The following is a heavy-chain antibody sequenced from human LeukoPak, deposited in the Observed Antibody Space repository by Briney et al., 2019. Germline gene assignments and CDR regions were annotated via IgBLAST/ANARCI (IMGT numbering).Heavy chain of an antibody. J-gene: IGHJ4*02. CDR3: ARGPSYSSSEASFDY. CDR1: GFTVSSNY. V-gene: IGHV3-66*01. Sequence: GGSLRLSCAASGFTVSSNYMSWVRQAPGKGLEWVSVIYSGGSTYYADSVKGRFTISRDNSKNTLYLQMNSLRAEDTAVYYCARGPSYSSSEASFDYWGQGTLVTVSS. CDR2: IYSGGST. D-gene: IGHD6-13*01.